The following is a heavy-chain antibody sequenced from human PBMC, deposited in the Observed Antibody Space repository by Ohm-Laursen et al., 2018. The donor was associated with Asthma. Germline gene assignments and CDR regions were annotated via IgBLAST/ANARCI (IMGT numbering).Heavy chain of an antibody. Sequence: SLRLSCSASGYTFSRYSIHWVRQVPGKGLEWVASISTASTFIYYADSVWGRSTTSRDNAKNSVYLQMNSLRAEDTALYYCARIGPEWELPGREYSLHHWGQGTQVTVSS. CDR1: GYTFSRYS. J-gene: IGHJ1*01. D-gene: IGHD1-26*01. CDR2: ISTASTFI. V-gene: IGHV3-21*01. CDR3: ARIGPEWELPGREYSLHH.